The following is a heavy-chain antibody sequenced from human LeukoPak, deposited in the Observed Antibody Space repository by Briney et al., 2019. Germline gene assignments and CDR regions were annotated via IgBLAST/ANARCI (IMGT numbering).Heavy chain of an antibody. CDR1: GYTFTGNY. D-gene: IGHD2-15*01. V-gene: IGHV1-2*02. Sequence: GASVKVFCKASGYTFTGNYMHWVRQAPGQGLEWMGWINPNSGGTNYAQKFQGRVTMTRDTSISTAYMELSRLRSDDTAVYYCARVRVVAGLRYYYYYGMDVWGQGTTVTVSS. CDR3: ARVRVVAGLRYYYYYGMDV. J-gene: IGHJ6*02. CDR2: INPNSGGT.